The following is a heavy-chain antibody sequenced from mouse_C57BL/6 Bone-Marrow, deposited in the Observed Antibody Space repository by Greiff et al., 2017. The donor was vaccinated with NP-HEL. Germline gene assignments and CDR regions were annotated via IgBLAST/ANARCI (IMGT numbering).Heavy chain of an antibody. CDR1: GYTFTDYY. V-gene: IGHV1-26*01. Sequence: EVQLQQSGPELVKPGASVKISCKASGYTFTDYYMNWVKQSHGKSLEWIGDINPNNGGTSYNQKFKGKATLTVDKSSSTAYMELRSLTSEDSAVYYCARPMYDSPDYWGQGTTLTVSS. CDR3: ARPMYDSPDY. CDR2: INPNNGGT. J-gene: IGHJ2*01. D-gene: IGHD2-4*01.